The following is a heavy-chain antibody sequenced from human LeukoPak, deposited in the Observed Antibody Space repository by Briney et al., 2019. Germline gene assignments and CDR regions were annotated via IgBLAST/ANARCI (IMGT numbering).Heavy chain of an antibody. CDR1: GFTFSRYA. CDR3: ARDPRSTAIRIYYYMDV. D-gene: IGHD5-18*01. CDR2: ISYDGSNK. V-gene: IGHV3-30*01. Sequence: GRSLRLSCAASGFTFSRYAMHWVRQAPGKGLEWVAVISYDGSNKYYADSVKGRFTISRDNSKNTLYLQMNSLRAEDTAMYYCARDPRSTAIRIYYYMDVWGKGTTVTVSS. J-gene: IGHJ6*03.